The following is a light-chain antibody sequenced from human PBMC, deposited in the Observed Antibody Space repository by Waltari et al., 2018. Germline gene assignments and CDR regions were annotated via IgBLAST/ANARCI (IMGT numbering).Light chain of an antibody. CDR2: QDT. Sequence: SYELTQPPSLSVSPGQTANITCSGDKVWGKFVSWYPQKAGQSPVPVIYQDTKRPSGIPERFSGSNSGNTAALTISGTQTVDEGDYYCQAWVSSSVLFVFGPGTKVTVL. J-gene: IGLJ1*01. CDR1: KVWGKF. V-gene: IGLV3-1*01. CDR3: QAWVSSSVLFV.